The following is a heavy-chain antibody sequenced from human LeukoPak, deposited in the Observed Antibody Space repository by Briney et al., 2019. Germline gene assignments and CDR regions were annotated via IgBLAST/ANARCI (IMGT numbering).Heavy chain of an antibody. D-gene: IGHD3-22*01. V-gene: IGHV3-30*04. Sequence: GGSLRLSCAASGFTFSSYAMHWVRQAPGKGLEWVAVISYDGSNKYYAESVKGRFTISRDNSKNTLYLQMNSLRAEDTAVYYCARDLDYDNSGYYPSFDHWGQGTLVTVSS. CDR3: ARDLDYDNSGYYPSFDH. CDR2: ISYDGSNK. J-gene: IGHJ4*02. CDR1: GFTFSSYA.